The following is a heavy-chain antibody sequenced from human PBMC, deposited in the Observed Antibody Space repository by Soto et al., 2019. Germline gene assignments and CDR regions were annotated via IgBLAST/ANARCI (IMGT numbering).Heavy chain of an antibody. J-gene: IGHJ6*02. Sequence: ASVKVSCKASEYTFTTYSLHWVRQAPGQGLEWMGTINPTSITTSDAQKFQGRVTMTRDTSTSTVYMELSSLRSEDTAVYYCARDGQTGGMDVWGQGTTVTVSS. CDR2: INPTSITT. CDR3: ARDGQTGGMDV. D-gene: IGHD3-9*01. V-gene: IGHV1-46*01. CDR1: EYTFTTYS.